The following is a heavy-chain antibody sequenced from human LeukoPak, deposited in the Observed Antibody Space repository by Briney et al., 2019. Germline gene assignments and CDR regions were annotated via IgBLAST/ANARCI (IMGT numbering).Heavy chain of an antibody. J-gene: IGHJ4*02. CDR2: ISSSSNYI. CDR1: KFTITNNC. V-gene: IGHV3-21*01. CDR3: ARGTSAGDY. Sequence: PGGSQRLSCAASKFTITNNCRIWVRQAPGKGLEWVSSISSSSNYIYYADSVKGRFTISRDNAKNSLYLQMNSVRAEDTAVYYCARGTSAGDYWGQGTLVTVSS.